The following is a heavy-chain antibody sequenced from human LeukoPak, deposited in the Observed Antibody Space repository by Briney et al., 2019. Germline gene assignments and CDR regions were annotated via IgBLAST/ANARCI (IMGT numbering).Heavy chain of an antibody. Sequence: GASVKVSCKASGYTFTSYYMHWVRQAPGQGLEWMGIINPSGGSTSYAQKFQGRVTMTRDTSTSTVYMELSSLRSDDTAIYYCARGYHDSSGYHGACDHWGQGTLVTVSS. CDR1: GYTFTSYY. V-gene: IGHV1-46*01. CDR3: ARGYHDSSGYHGACDH. D-gene: IGHD3-22*01. J-gene: IGHJ4*02. CDR2: INPSGGST.